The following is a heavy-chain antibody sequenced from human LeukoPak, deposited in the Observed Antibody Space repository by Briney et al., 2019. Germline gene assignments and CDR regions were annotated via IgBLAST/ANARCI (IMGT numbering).Heavy chain of an antibody. V-gene: IGHV3-30-3*01. Sequence: GGSLRLSCAASGFTFSSYAMHWVRQAPGKGLEWVAVISYDGSNKYYADSVKGRFTISRDNSKNTLYLQMNSLRAEDTAVYYCARDPESKDFWSGYSDYWGQGTLVTVSS. J-gene: IGHJ4*02. CDR1: GFTFSSYA. CDR3: ARDPESKDFWSGYSDY. D-gene: IGHD3-3*01. CDR2: ISYDGSNK.